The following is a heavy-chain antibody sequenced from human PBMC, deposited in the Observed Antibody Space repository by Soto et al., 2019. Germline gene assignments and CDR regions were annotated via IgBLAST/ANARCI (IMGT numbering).Heavy chain of an antibody. CDR3: ARTIGYYLYDY. CDR2: INAGNGNT. J-gene: IGHJ4*02. CDR1: GYTFTSYA. V-gene: IGHV1-3*01. Sequence: QVQLVQSGAEVKKPGASVKVYCKASGYTFTSYAMHGVRQAPGQRLEWMGWINAGNGNTKYSQKFQGRVTITRDTSASTAYMYLSSLRSEDTAVYYCARTIGYYLYDYWGQVTLVNFSS. D-gene: IGHD3-22*01.